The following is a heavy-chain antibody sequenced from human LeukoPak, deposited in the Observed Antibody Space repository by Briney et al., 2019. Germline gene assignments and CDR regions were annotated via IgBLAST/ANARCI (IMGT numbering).Heavy chain of an antibody. CDR3: AKGDPHLGAAFDI. Sequence: GGSLRLSCAASGFTFSSYGMHWVRQAPGKGLEWVAVISKDGSNKYYADSVKGRFIISRDNSKNTLYLQMNSLRAEDTAVYYCAKGDPHLGAAFDIWGQGTMVTVSS. CDR1: GFTFSSYG. J-gene: IGHJ3*02. V-gene: IGHV3-30*18. D-gene: IGHD2-21*02. CDR2: ISKDGSNK.